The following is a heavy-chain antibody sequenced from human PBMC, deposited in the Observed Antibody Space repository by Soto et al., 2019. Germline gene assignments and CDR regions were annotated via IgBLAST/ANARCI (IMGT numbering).Heavy chain of an antibody. Sequence: PGGSRRLSFAASGFTFTMYGMNWVGQGPGKGLEWVSSISSTTNYIYYGDSMKGRFTISRDNAKNSLYLEMNSLRAEDTAVYYCARESEDLPSNFDYWGPGTLVTVSS. CDR3: ARESEDLPSNFDY. CDR2: ISSTTNYI. V-gene: IGHV3-21*06. J-gene: IGHJ4*02. CDR1: GFTFTMYG.